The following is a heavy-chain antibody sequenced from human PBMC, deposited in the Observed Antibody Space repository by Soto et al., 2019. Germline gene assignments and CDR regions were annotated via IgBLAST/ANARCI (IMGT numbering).Heavy chain of an antibody. CDR2: IYYDGSNK. D-gene: IGHD6-13*01. CDR1: GFTFGSYG. J-gene: IGHJ4*02. Sequence: QVQLVESGGGVVQPGRSLRLSCAASGFTFGSYGMHWVRQAPGKGLEWVAVIYYDGSNKYYADSVKGRFTISRDNSKNTLYLQMNSLRAEDTAVFYCARSQYSSSWYPFDYWGQGTLVTVSS. V-gene: IGHV3-33*01. CDR3: ARSQYSSSWYPFDY.